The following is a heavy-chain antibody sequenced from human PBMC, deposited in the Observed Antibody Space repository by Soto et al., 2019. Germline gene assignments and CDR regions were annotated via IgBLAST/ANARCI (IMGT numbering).Heavy chain of an antibody. D-gene: IGHD3-3*01. V-gene: IGHV1-18*01. J-gene: IGHJ6*02. CDR2: ISAYNGNT. Sequence: ASVKVSCKASGYTLSSYGISWVRQAPGQGLEWMGWISAYNGNTNYAQKLQGRVTMTTDTSTSTAYMELRSLRSDDTAVYYCARDNSVTIFGVVPYYYYGMDVWGQGTTVTVS. CDR1: GYTLSSYG. CDR3: ARDNSVTIFGVVPYYYYGMDV.